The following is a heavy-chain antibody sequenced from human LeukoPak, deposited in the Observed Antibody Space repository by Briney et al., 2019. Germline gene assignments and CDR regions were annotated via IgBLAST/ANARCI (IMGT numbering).Heavy chain of an antibody. CDR3: ARAQITMVRGVIISWDAFDI. Sequence: SVKVSCKASGGTFSSYAISWVRQAPGQGLEWMGRIIPILGIANYAQKFQGRVTITADESTSTAYMELSSLRSEDTAVYYCARAQITMVRGVIISWDAFDIWGQGTMVTVSS. CDR2: IIPILGIA. CDR1: GGTFSSYA. V-gene: IGHV1-69*04. J-gene: IGHJ3*02. D-gene: IGHD3-10*01.